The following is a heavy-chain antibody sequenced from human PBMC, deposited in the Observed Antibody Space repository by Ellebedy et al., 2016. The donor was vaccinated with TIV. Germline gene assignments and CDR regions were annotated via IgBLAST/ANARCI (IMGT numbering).Heavy chain of an antibody. Sequence: GESLKISCVASGFTFSNYWMHWVRQAPGKGLVWVSRINSDGSGTSYADPVEGRFTISRDNAKNTLYLQMNSLRAEDTAIYYCAREASLDYGGDYFDYWGQGALVTVSS. CDR3: AREASLDYGGDYFDY. D-gene: IGHD4/OR15-4a*01. CDR1: GFTFSNYW. CDR2: INSDGSGT. V-gene: IGHV3-74*01. J-gene: IGHJ4*02.